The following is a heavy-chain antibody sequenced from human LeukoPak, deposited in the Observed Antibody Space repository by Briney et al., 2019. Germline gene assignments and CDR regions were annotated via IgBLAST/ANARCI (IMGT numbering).Heavy chain of an antibody. J-gene: IGHJ3*02. CDR1: GYTMNSGYY. CDR3: AGHSENGAFDI. Sequence: PSETLSLTCNVSGYTMNSGYYWSWIRQTPGNGLEWIGSIYYSGSTYYNPSLKSRVTISVDTSKNQFSLKLSSVTAADAAVYYCAGHSENGAFDIWGQGTMVTVSS. CDR2: IYYSGST. V-gene: IGHV4-38-2*02. D-gene: IGHD2-8*01.